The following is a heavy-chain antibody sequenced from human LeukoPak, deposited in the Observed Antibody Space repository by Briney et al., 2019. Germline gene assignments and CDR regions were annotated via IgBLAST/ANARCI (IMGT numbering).Heavy chain of an antibody. J-gene: IGHJ4*02. D-gene: IGHD6-13*01. CDR1: RSYS. V-gene: IGHV3-23*01. CDR3: ARELRGPPNAGFDY. CDR2: INGNGGST. Sequence: GGSLRLSCIAFRSYSMSWVRQAPGKGLEWVSAINGNGGSTYYADSVKGRFTISRDDSKNTLYLQMDSLRDEDTAVYYCARELRGPPNAGFDYWGQGTLVTVSS.